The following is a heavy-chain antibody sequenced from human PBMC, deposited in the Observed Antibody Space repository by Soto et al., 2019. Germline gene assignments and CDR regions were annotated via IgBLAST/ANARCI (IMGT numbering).Heavy chain of an antibody. CDR2: ISYDGSNK. D-gene: IGHD1-26*01. CDR1: GFTFSSYA. Sequence: QVQLVESGGGVVQPGRSLRLSCAASGFTFSSYAMHWVRQAPGNGLEWVAVISYDGSNKYYADSVKGRFTISRDNSKNTLYLQMNSLRAEDTAVYYCARGPPGGSYLDYWGQGTLVTVSS. CDR3: ARGPPGGSYLDY. J-gene: IGHJ4*02. V-gene: IGHV3-30-3*01.